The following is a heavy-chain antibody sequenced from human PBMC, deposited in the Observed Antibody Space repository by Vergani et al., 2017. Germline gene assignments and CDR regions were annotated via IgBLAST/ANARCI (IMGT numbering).Heavy chain of an antibody. CDR2: ISASGGST. CDR3: AKDGPRDWETPLFLFDY. D-gene: IGHD1-26*01. V-gene: IGHV3-23*01. Sequence: EVQLLESGGGLVQPGESLRLSCTVSGFTFTSYGISWVRQAPGKGLEWVSGISASGGSTYYTDSVKGRFIISRDISKNTLYLQMSSLRADDTTVYYCAKDGPRDWETPLFLFDYWGQGTLVAVSS. J-gene: IGHJ4*02. CDR1: GFTFTSYG.